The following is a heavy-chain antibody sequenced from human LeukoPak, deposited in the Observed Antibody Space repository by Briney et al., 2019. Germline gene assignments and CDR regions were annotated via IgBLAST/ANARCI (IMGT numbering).Heavy chain of an antibody. V-gene: IGHV3-21*01. J-gene: IGHJ5*02. D-gene: IGHD2-15*01. Sequence: GGSLRLSCAASGFTFSSYSMNWVRQAPGKGLEWVSSISSSSSYIYYADSVKGRFTISKDNAKNSLYLQMNSLRAEDTAVYYCARHLGRDCSGGSCYSKDGLFDPWGQGTLVTVSS. CDR1: GFTFSSYS. CDR3: ARHLGRDCSGGSCYSKDGLFDP. CDR2: ISSSSSYI.